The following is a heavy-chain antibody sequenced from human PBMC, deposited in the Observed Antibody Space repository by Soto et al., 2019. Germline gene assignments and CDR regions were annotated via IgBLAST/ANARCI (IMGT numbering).Heavy chain of an antibody. Sequence: QITLKESGPTLVKPTQTLTLTCTFSGFSLSTSGVGVGWIRHPPGKALEWLALIYWTDAKRYSQSLKSRLTITKATSKNKVFRTMTNMDPVDTATYYCAHFHLQATAPFFDYRGQGTLVTVS. CDR2: IYWTDAK. V-gene: IGHV2-5*01. CDR3: AHFHLQATAPFFDY. J-gene: IGHJ4*02. D-gene: IGHD2-21*02. CDR1: GFSLSTSGVG.